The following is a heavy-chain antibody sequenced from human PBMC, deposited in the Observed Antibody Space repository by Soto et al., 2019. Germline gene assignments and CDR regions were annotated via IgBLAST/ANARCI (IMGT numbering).Heavy chain of an antibody. CDR3: ASRGYYAISAFDI. V-gene: IGHV4-39*01. Sequence: QLQLQESGPGLVKPSETLSLTCTVSGGSISSSSYYWGWIRQPPGKGLEWIGSIYYSGSTYYNPFLKRRVTLSVDTSKNQFYLTLSSVTAADTAVYFCASRGYYAISAFDIWGQGTMVTVSS. J-gene: IGHJ3*02. CDR2: IYYSGST. CDR1: GGSISSSSYY. D-gene: IGHD2-8*01.